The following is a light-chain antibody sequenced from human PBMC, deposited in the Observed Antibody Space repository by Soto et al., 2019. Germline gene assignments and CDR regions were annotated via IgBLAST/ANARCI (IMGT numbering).Light chain of an antibody. CDR3: CSYASNFAI. V-gene: IGLV2-11*01. J-gene: IGLJ2*01. CDR2: DVF. Sequence: QSVLTQPRSVSGFPGQSVTISCAGISNDVGVYTFVSWYQLHPDKAPKLIIYDVFHRPSGVPDRFSGSRSGNTASLTVSGVQAEDEADYYCCSYASNFAIFGGGTKLTVL. CDR1: SNDVGVYTF.